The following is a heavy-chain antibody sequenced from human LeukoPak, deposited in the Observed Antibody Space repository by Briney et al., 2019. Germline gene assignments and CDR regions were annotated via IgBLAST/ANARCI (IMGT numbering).Heavy chain of an antibody. Sequence: PGGSLRLSCAASGFTFSSYWMSWVRQAPGKGLEWVANIKQDGSEKYYVDSVKGRFTVSRDNAKNSLYLQMNSLRAEDTALYYCAVRQYSSSWYYFDYWGQGTLVTVSS. CDR1: GFTFSSYW. CDR3: AVRQYSSSWYYFDY. J-gene: IGHJ4*02. V-gene: IGHV3-7*03. D-gene: IGHD6-13*01. CDR2: IKQDGSEK.